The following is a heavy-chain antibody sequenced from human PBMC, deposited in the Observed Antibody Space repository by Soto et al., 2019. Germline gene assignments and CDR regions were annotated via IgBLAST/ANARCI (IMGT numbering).Heavy chain of an antibody. J-gene: IGHJ4*02. D-gene: IGHD6-19*01. CDR3: ARAGGLGAVAVDY. CDR2: IYHGST. V-gene: IGHV4-59*12. CDR1: GGSISNYY. Sequence: SETLSLTCTVSGGSISNYYWTWIRQPPGKGLEWIGYIYHGSTYYNPSLKSRVTISVDRSKNQFSLKLSSVTAADTAVYYCARAGGLGAVAVDYWGQGTLVTVSS.